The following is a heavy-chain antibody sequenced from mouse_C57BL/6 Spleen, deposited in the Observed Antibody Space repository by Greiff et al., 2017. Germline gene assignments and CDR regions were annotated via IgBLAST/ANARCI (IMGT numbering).Heavy chain of an antibody. J-gene: IGHJ3*01. Sequence: VQLQQSGAELVRPGASVKLSCTASGFNIKDDSMHWVKQRPEQGLEWIGRIDPENGDTEYASKFQGKATITADTSSNTAYLQLSSLTSEDTAVYYCTTDGPAWFAYWGQGTLVTVSA. V-gene: IGHV14-4*01. CDR1: GFNIKDDS. D-gene: IGHD2-3*01. CDR2: IDPENGDT. CDR3: TTDGPAWFAY.